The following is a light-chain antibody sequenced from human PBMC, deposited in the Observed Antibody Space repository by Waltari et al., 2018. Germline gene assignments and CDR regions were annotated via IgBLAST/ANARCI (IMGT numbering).Light chain of an antibody. Sequence: QSALTQPASVSGSAGQSIAISCIGTNSDIGRYNYVSWYQQHPGNAPRLIIYDVSRWPSGVSNRFIGSKSGITASLAISGLQAEDEGDYFCASYTSSNTVIFGGGTRVTVL. CDR1: NSDIGRYNY. CDR3: ASYTSSNTVI. CDR2: DVS. V-gene: IGLV2-14*03. J-gene: IGLJ2*01.